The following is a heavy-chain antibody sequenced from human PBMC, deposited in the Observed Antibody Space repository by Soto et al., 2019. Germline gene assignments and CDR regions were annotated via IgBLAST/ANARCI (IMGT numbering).Heavy chain of an antibody. V-gene: IGHV3-74*01. CDR1: GFTFSTYW. J-gene: IGHJ3*02. CDR3: AGAVTLFQTDAFYI. CDR2: TDTDGGDT. D-gene: IGHD3-3*01. Sequence: GGSLRLSCAASGFTFSTYWMYWVRQVPGKGLVWVSRTDTDGGDTSYADSVKGRFTISRDNAKNTLYLQLNSLRAEDTAVYYCAGAVTLFQTDAFYIWGQGTMVTVSS.